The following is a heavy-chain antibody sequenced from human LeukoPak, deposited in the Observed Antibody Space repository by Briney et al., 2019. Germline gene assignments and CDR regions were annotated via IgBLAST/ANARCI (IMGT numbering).Heavy chain of an antibody. CDR3: ATLTGYSSTSDDY. D-gene: IGHD6-13*01. CDR1: GGSISGYY. V-gene: IGHV4-34*01. CDR2: INHSGST. Sequence: SETLSLTCTASGGSISGYYWSWIRQPPGKGVEWIGEINHSGSTNYNPSLKSRVTISVDTSKNQFSLKLSSVTAADTAVYYCATLTGYSSTSDDYWGQGTLVTVSS. J-gene: IGHJ4*02.